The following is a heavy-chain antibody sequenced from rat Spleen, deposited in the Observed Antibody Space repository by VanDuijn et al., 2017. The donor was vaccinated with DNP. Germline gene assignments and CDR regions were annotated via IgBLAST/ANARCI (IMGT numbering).Heavy chain of an antibody. Sequence: ELQLVESGGGLVQPGRSLKLSCAASGFTFSNSGMHWIRQAPKKGLEWVATISYEGSSTYYRDSVKGRFTISRDNAKSTLYLQMDSRRSEDTATYYCARHGRVTTVATYWYFDFWGPGTMVTVSS. J-gene: IGHJ1*01. CDR2: ISYEGSST. V-gene: IGHV5-7*01. D-gene: IGHD1-3*01. CDR3: ARHGRVTTVATYWYFDF. CDR1: GFTFSNSG.